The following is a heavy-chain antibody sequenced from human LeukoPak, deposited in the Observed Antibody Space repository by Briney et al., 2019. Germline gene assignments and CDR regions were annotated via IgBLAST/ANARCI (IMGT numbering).Heavy chain of an antibody. V-gene: IGHV5-51*01. CDR3: ARSEVDTAMVHFDY. Sequence: GESLKISCKGSGYSFTSYWIGWVRQMPGKGLEWMGIIYPGDSDTRYSPSFQGQVTISADKSISTAYLQWSSLKAPDAAMYYCARSEVDTAMVHFDYWGQGTLVTVSS. CDR2: IYPGDSDT. D-gene: IGHD5-18*01. J-gene: IGHJ4*02. CDR1: GYSFTSYW.